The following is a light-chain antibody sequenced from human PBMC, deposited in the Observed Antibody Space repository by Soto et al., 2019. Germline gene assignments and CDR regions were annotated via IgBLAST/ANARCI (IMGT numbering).Light chain of an antibody. CDR2: AAS. Sequence: DIQMNQSPSSLSATVGDRVTITRPASQSISSYLNWYQQTPGKAPKLLIYAASSLQSGVPSRFSGSGSGTDFTLTISRLQPEDFATYYCQQSYSSPRTFGQGTMVDVK. J-gene: IGKJ1*01. CDR1: QSISSY. V-gene: IGKV1-39*01. CDR3: QQSYSSPRT.